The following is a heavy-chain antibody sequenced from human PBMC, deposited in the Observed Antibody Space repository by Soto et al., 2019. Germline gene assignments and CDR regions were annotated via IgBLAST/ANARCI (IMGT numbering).Heavy chain of an antibody. CDR1: GYTFTSYG. CDR3: ARDLTVFWSGYDTARHYYGMDV. D-gene: IGHD3-3*01. CDR2: ISAYNGNT. Sequence: QVQLVQSGAEVKKPGASVKVSCKASGYTFTSYGISWVRQAPGQGLEWMGWISAYNGNTNYAQKLQGRVTMTTDTSTGAAYMALGSLRSDDAAVYCCARDLTVFWSGYDTARHYYGMDVWGQGTTVTVSS. J-gene: IGHJ6*02. V-gene: IGHV1-18*04.